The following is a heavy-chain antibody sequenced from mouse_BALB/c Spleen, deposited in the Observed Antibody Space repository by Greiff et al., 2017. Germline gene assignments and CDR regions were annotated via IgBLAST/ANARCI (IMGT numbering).Heavy chain of an antibody. J-gene: IGHJ1*01. CDR3: AITGNYGYFDV. Sequence: VMLVESGPGLVAPSQSLSITCTVSGFSLTGYGVNWVRQPPGKGLEWLGMIWGDGSTDYNSALKSRLSISKDNSKSQVVLKMNSLQTYDTARYYCAITGNYGYFDVWGAGTTVTVSS. CDR2: IWGDGST. D-gene: IGHD2-1*01. CDR1: GFSLTGYG. V-gene: IGHV2-6-7*01.